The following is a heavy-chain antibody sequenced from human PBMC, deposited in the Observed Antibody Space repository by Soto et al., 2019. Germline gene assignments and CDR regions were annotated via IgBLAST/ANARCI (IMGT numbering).Heavy chain of an antibody. J-gene: IGHJ4*02. CDR1: GGSISSSSYY. CDR2: IYYSGST. D-gene: IGHD4-17*01. Sequence: ETLSLTCTVSGGSISSSSYYWGWIRQPPGKGLEWIGYIYYSGSTYYNPSLKSRVTISVDTSKNQFSLKLSSVTAADTAVYYCARTTVTTHLYDYWGQGTLVTVSS. V-gene: IGHV4-39*01. CDR3: ARTTVTTHLYDY.